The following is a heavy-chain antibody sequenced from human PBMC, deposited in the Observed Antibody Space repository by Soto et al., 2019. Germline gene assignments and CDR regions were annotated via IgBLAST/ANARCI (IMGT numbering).Heavy chain of an antibody. Sequence: SETLSLTCAVSSGSISSSNWWSWVRQPPGKGLEWIGEIYHSGSTNYNPSLKSRVTISVDKSKNQFSLKLSSVTAADTAVYYCARRSVAGTGWDYYYYMDVWGKGTTVTVSS. V-gene: IGHV4-4*02. CDR3: ARRSVAGTGWDYYYYMDV. J-gene: IGHJ6*03. D-gene: IGHD6-19*01. CDR2: IYHSGST. CDR1: SGSISSSNW.